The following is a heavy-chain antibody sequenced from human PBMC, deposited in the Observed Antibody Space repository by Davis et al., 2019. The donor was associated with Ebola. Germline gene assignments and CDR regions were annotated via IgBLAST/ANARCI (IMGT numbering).Heavy chain of an antibody. CDR1: GDSVSGGSGG. V-gene: IGHV6-1*01. CDR3: ARISWVSRGMDV. J-gene: IGHJ6*04. CDR2: TYYSSKWYN. Sequence: HSQTLSLTCGISGDSVSGGSGGWNWIRQSPSRGLEWLGRTYYSSKWYNDYEVSVKSRITINPDTSKNQFSLQLNFVTPEDAAVYYCARISWVSRGMDVWGKGTTVTVSS. D-gene: IGHD6-13*01.